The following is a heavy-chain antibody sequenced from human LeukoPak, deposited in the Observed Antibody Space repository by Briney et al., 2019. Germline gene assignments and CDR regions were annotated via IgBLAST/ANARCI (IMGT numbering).Heavy chain of an antibody. J-gene: IGHJ4*02. CDR3: ARDRDCSSTSRFQGLDY. CDR1: GFTFNSYA. CDR2: ISYDGSNK. Sequence: GGSLRLSCAASGFTFNSYAMHWVRQAPGKGLEWVAVISYDGSNKYYADSVKGRFTISRDNSKNTLYLQMNSLRAEDTAVYYCARDRDCSSTSRFQGLDYWGQGTLVTVSS. D-gene: IGHD2-2*01. V-gene: IGHV3-30*04.